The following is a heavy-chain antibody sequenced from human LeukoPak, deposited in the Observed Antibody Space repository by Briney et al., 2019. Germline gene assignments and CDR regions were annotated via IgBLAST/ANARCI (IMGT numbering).Heavy chain of an antibody. D-gene: IGHD2-15*01. V-gene: IGHV4-4*09. Sequence: SETLSLTCTVSGGSSSSYYWTWSRQPPGKGLEWIGYIHTSGSTNYNPSLKSRVTMSVDTSKNQFSLRLTSVTAADTAVYYCVRPGQSSWWVYFNYWGQGTVVTVSS. CDR2: IHTSGST. CDR3: VRPGQSSWWVYFNY. J-gene: IGHJ4*02. CDR1: GGSSSSYY.